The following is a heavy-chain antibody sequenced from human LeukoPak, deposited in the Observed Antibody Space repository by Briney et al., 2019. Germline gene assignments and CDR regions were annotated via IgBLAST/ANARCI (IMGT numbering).Heavy chain of an antibody. D-gene: IGHD2-2*01. CDR2: IYYSGST. V-gene: IGHV4-61*08. CDR3: ASGGYCSSTSCPFDY. J-gene: IGHJ4*02. CDR1: GGSVSSGGYY. Sequence: SETLSLTCTVSGGSVSSGGYYWSWIRQPPGKGLEWIGYIYYSGSTNYNPSLKSRVTISVDTSKDQFSLKLSSVTAADTAVYYCASGGYCSSTSCPFDYWGQGTLVTVSS.